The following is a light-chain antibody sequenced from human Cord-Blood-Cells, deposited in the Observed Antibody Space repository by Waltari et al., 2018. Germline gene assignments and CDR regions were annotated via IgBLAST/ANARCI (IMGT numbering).Light chain of an antibody. CDR1: SSDVGSYNR. CDR3: SSYTSSSAYV. CDR2: EVS. V-gene: IGLV2-18*02. J-gene: IGLJ1*01. Sequence: QSALTQPPSVSGSPGQSVTISCTGTSSDVGSYNRVSWYHQPPGTAPKLMIYEVSNRPSGVPDRFSGAKSGNTAPLTSSGLQAVVEADYFCSSYTSSSAYVFGTGTKGTVL.